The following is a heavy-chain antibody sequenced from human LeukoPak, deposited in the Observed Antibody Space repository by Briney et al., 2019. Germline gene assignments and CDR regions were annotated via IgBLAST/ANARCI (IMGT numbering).Heavy chain of an antibody. CDR1: GFTFSSYA. D-gene: IGHD3-10*01. J-gene: IGHJ2*01. CDR2: ISGSGGST. V-gene: IGHV3-23*01. CDR3: AKSPPEGSFGSWYFDL. Sequence: QPGGSLRLSCAASGFTFSSYAMSWVRQAPGKGLEWVSAISGSGGSTYYADSVKGRFTISRDNSKNTLYLQMNSLRAEDTAVYYCAKSPPEGSFGSWYFDLWGRGTLVTVSS.